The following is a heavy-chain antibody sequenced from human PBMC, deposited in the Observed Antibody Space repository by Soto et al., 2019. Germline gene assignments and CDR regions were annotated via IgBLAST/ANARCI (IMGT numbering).Heavy chain of an antibody. CDR1: GGSFSGYY. CDR2: INHSGST. V-gene: IGHV4-34*01. Sequence: SETLSLTCAVYGGSFSGYYWSWIRQPPGKGLGWIGEINHSGSTNYNPSLKSRVTISVDTSKNQFSLKLSSVTAADTAVYYCARVLKTGYSSGWWQTHGHSEEPTFDYWGQGTLVTVSS. J-gene: IGHJ4*02. CDR3: ARVLKTGYSSGWWQTHGHSEEPTFDY. D-gene: IGHD6-19*01.